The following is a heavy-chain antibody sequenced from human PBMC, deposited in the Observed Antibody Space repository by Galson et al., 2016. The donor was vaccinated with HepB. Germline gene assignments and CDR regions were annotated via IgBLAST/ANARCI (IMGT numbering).Heavy chain of an antibody. CDR1: GYHFIPYN. Sequence: SVKVSCKASGYHFIPYNMHWVRQAPGQGLEWMGMTHTSVGTTTYAQKFQGRVTMTWDTSRNTVYMELSSLRSEDSAVYFCARDSWGADYWGQGTLVTVSS. CDR2: THTSVGTT. V-gene: IGHV1-46*01. J-gene: IGHJ4*02. CDR3: ARDSWGADY. D-gene: IGHD1-26*01.